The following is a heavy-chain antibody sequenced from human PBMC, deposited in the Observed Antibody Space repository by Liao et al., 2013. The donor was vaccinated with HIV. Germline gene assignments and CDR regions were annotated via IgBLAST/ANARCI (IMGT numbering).Heavy chain of an antibody. CDR1: GGSISSGNPY. Sequence: QVQLQESGPGLVKPSQTLSLTCTVSGGSISSGNPYWSWIRQPAGKRLEWIGRIFIGGSPNFNRVHTGGRTSYNPSLESRVTISADSSKNQVSLSLSSVTATDTATYYCARGIGNDFWSAWGQGTLVTVSS. J-gene: IGHJ5*02. D-gene: IGHD3-3*01. CDR3: ARGIGNDFWSA. CDR2: IFIGGSPNFNRVHTGGRT. V-gene: IGHV4-61*02.